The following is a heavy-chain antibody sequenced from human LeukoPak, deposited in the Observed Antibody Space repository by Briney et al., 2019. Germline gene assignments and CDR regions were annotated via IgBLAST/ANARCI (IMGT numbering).Heavy chain of an antibody. V-gene: IGHV3-21*01. J-gene: IGHJ4*02. D-gene: IGHD3-3*02. CDR1: GFTFSSYS. CDR3: ATLGARASSKYHY. CDR2: ISSSSSYI. Sequence: PGGSLRLSCAASGFTFSSYSMNWVRQAPGKGLEWVSSISSSSSYIYYADSVKGRFTISRDNAKNSLYLQMNSLRAEDTAVYYCATLGARASSKYHYWGQGTLVTVSS.